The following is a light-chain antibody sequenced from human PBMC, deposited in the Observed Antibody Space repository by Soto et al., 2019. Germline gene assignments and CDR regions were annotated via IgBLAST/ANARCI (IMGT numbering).Light chain of an antibody. V-gene: IGKV3-20*01. J-gene: IGKJ3*01. CDR3: QQYGNAPFT. Sequence: EIVLTQSPGTLSFSPGERATLTCRASQSVSSSYLAWFQQKPGQAPRLLIYVASSRATGIPDRFSGSGSGTDFTLIISRLEPEDFAVYYCQQYGNAPFTFGPGNKVDIK. CDR2: VAS. CDR1: QSVSSSY.